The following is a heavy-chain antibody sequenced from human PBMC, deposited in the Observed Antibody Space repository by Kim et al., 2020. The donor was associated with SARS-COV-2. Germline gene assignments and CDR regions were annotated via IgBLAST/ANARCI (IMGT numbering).Heavy chain of an antibody. V-gene: IGHV3-43*01. CDR3: AKDSSSSIGYYYYYYGMDV. J-gene: IGHJ6*02. D-gene: IGHD6-6*01. Sequence: GRFTISRDNSKNSLYLQMNSLRTEDTALYYCAKDSSSSIGYYYYYYGMDVWGQGTTVTVSS.